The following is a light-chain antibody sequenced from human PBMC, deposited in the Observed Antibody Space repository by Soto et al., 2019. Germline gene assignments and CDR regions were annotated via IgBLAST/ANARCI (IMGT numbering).Light chain of an antibody. CDR2: KAS. J-gene: IGKJ4*01. CDR3: QPYTSYPLT. V-gene: IGKV1-5*03. CDR1: QSIIRW. Sequence: DIQMTQSPSTLSASVGDRVTITCLASQSIIRWLAWYHQEPGKAPKPLIYKASSLESGVPSRLSGSGYGQEFPLTIRSLHPDDFSTYYCQPYTSYPLTFGGETKVDIK.